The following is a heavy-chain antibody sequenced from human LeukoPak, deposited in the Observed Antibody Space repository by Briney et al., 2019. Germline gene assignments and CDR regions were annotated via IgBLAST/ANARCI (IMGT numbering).Heavy chain of an antibody. CDR3: AKESQLSYSGTFYIDY. Sequence: GSLRLSCTASGFTFGDYAMSWFRQAPGKGLEWVAFIRYDGSNKYYADSVKGRFTISRDSSKSTLYLQMDSLRSEDTAIYYCAKESQLSYSGTFYIDYWGQGTLVTVSS. CDR2: IRYDGSNK. D-gene: IGHD1-26*01. V-gene: IGHV3-30*02. CDR1: GFTFGDYA. J-gene: IGHJ4*02.